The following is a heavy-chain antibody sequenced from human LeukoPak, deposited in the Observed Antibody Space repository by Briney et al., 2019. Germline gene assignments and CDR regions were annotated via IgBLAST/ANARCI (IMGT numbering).Heavy chain of an antibody. CDR2: INHSGST. CDR3: ASVPPSADWRDY. Sequence: PSETLSLTCAVYGGSFSGYYWSWIRQPPGKGLEWIGEINHSGSTNYNPSLKSRVTISVDTSKNQFSLKLSSVTAADTAVYYCASVPPSADWRDYWGQGTLVTVSS. D-gene: IGHD3-9*01. V-gene: IGHV4-34*01. CDR1: GGSFSGYY. J-gene: IGHJ4*02.